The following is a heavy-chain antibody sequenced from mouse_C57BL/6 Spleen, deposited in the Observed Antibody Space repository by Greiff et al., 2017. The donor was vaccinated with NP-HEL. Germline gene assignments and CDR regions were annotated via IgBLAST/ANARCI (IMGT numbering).Heavy chain of an antibody. V-gene: IGHV1-61*01. Sequence: QVQLQQPGAELVRPGSSVKLSCKASGYTFTSYWMDWVKQRPGQGLEWIGNIYPSDSETHYNQKFKDKATLTVDKSSSTAYMQLSSLTSEDSAVYYCAILGGSIPYYYAMDYWGQGTSVTVSS. CDR1: GYTFTSYW. CDR3: AILGGSIPYYYAMDY. D-gene: IGHD1-1*01. J-gene: IGHJ4*01. CDR2: IYPSDSET.